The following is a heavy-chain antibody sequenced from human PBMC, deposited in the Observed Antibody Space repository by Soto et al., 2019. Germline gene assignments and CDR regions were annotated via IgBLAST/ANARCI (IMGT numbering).Heavy chain of an antibody. Sequence: GGSLRLSCAASGFTFSSYGMHWVRQAPGKGLEWVAVISYDGSNKYYADSVKGRFTISRDNSKNTLYLQMNSLRAEDTAVYYCAKADGGDGHTYGMDVWGQGTTVTVSS. J-gene: IGHJ6*02. V-gene: IGHV3-30*18. CDR1: GFTFSSYG. D-gene: IGHD3-16*01. CDR3: AKADGGDGHTYGMDV. CDR2: ISYDGSNK.